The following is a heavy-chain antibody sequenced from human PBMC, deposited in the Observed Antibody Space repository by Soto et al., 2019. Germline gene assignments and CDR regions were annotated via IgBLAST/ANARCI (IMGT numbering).Heavy chain of an antibody. CDR1: GGTFSSYA. Sequence: SVKVSCKASGGTFSSYAISWVRQAPGQGLEWMGGIIPIFGTANYAQKFQGRVTITADESTSTAYMELSSLRSEDTAVYYCARKYYYDSSGYYHYYYYGMDVWGQGTTVTVSS. D-gene: IGHD3-22*01. V-gene: IGHV1-69*13. CDR2: IIPIFGTA. CDR3: ARKYYYDSSGYYHYYYYGMDV. J-gene: IGHJ6*02.